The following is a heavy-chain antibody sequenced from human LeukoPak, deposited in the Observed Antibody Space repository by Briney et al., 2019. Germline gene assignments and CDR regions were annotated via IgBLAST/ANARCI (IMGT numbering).Heavy chain of an antibody. Sequence: KPSETLSLTCAVSGGSISSSGYYWSWIRQHPGKGLEWIGYIYYSGNTDYNPSLKSRVTISMDTSQNQFSLRLSSVTAADTAVYYCARGVTGWFGGFDYWGQGTLVTVSS. V-gene: IGHV4-31*11. CDR2: IYYSGNT. D-gene: IGHD3-16*01. CDR3: ARGVTGWFGGFDY. CDR1: GGSISSSGYY. J-gene: IGHJ4*02.